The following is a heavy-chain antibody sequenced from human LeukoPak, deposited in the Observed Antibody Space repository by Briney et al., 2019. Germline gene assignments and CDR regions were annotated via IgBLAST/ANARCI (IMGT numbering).Heavy chain of an antibody. CDR3: AKEDCSGGRCYSLHY. D-gene: IGHD2-15*01. V-gene: IGHV3-20*04. CDR2: INWNGGST. CDR1: GFTFDDYG. Sequence: GGSLRLSCAASGFTFDDYGMTWVRYTPGKGLEWVSTINWNGGSTAYADSEKGRFTISRDNAKNSLYLQMNSLRAEDAAVYYCAKEDCSGGRCYSLHYWGQGTLVTVSS. J-gene: IGHJ4*02.